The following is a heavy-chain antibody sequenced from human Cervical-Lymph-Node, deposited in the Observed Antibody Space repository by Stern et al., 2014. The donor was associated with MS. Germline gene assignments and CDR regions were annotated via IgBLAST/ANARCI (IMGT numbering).Heavy chain of an antibody. CDR2: IKQDGSEK. V-gene: IGHV3-7*01. Sequence: EDQLVESGGGLVQPGGSLRLSCAASGFTFSSYWMSWVRQAPGKGLEWVANIKQDGSEKYYVDSVKGRFTISRDNAKNSLYLQMNSLRAEDTAVYYCARDSGWLRFGVDWFDPWGQGTLVTVSS. CDR3: ARDSGWLRFGVDWFDP. D-gene: IGHD5-12*01. J-gene: IGHJ5*02. CDR1: GFTFSSYW.